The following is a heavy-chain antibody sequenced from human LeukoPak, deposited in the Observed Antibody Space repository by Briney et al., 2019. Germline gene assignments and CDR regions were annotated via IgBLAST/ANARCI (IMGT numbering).Heavy chain of an antibody. CDR3: ARGYDFWSGYLTPIWDY. Sequence: SETLSLTCTVSGGSLSNYYWSWIRQYPGQGLEWIGYIYYSGSTTYNPSLKSRVTISVDTSKNQFSLKLSSVTAADTAVYYCARGYDFWSGYLTPIWDYWGQGTLVTVSS. CDR1: GGSLSNYY. CDR2: IYYSGST. D-gene: IGHD3-3*01. V-gene: IGHV4-59*01. J-gene: IGHJ4*02.